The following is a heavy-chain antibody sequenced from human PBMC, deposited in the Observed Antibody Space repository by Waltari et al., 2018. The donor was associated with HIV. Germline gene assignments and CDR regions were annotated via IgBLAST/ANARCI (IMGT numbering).Heavy chain of an antibody. CDR1: GGSFCGYY. J-gene: IGHJ6*02. V-gene: IGHV4-34*01. CDR3: ARVVARVLMVYAIPPDGMDV. Sequence: QVPLQQWGAGLLKPSETLSLTCAVYGGSFCGYYWIWIRPPPGKGLEWIGEINHSGSTNYNPSLKNRVTISVDTSKNQFSLKLSSVTAADTAVYYCARVVARVLMVYAIPPDGMDVWGQGTTVTVSS. D-gene: IGHD2-8*01. CDR2: INHSGST.